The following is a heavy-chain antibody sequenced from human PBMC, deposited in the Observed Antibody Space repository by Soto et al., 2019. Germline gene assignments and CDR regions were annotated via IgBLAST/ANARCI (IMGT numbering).Heavy chain of an antibody. D-gene: IGHD4-4*01. CDR2: INHSGST. Sequence: RSLTFAVYGGSFSGSYWSWIRQPPGKGLEWIGEINHSGSTNYNPSLKSRVTISVDTSKKQFSLKLSSVTAADTAVYYCARGDTVTVSFHWCDRWGKGTLVTVSA. V-gene: IGHV4-34*01. CDR3: ARGDTVTVSFHWCDR. J-gene: IGHJ5*02. CDR1: GGSFSGSY.